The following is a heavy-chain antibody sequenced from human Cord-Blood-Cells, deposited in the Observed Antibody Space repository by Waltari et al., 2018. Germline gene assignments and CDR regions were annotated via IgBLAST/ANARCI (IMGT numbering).Heavy chain of an antibody. CDR3: ARGPYSSSWYGMDV. V-gene: IGHV1-3*01. Sequence: QVQLVQSGAEVKKPGASVKVSCTASGYTFPSYAMHRVRQAPGPRLEWMGWINAGNGNTKYSQKFQGRVTITRDNSANTAYMARTSLRSEDTAVYYCARGPYSSSWYGMDVWGQGTTVTVSS. CDR2: INAGNGNT. CDR1: GYTFPSYA. J-gene: IGHJ6*02. D-gene: IGHD6-13*01.